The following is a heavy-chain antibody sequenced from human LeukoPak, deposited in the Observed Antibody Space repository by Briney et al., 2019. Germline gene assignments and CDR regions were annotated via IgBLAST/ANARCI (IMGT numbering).Heavy chain of an antibody. Sequence: GGSLRLSCAASGFTVSSNYMSWVRQAPGKGLEWVSVIYVDGRAYYTDSVKGRFTISRDNPKNTVYLQMNSLRAEDTAMYYCARDTRDVDWTLGAFDIWGQGTKVTVSS. D-gene: IGHD3/OR15-3a*01. CDR3: ARDTRDVDWTLGAFDI. CDR2: IYVDGRA. J-gene: IGHJ3*02. V-gene: IGHV3-53*01. CDR1: GFTVSSNY.